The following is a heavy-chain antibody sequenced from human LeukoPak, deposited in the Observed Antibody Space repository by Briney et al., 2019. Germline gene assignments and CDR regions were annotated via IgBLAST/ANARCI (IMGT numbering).Heavy chain of an antibody. J-gene: IGHJ5*02. D-gene: IGHD5-12*01. Sequence: ASVKVSCKASGYTFTSYGVSWVRQAPGQGLEWMGIINPSGGSTSYAQKFQGRVTMTRDTSTSTVYMELSSLRSEDTAVYYCARGRYSGYDWGKNWFDPWGQGTLVTVSS. V-gene: IGHV1-46*01. CDR2: INPSGGST. CDR1: GYTFTSYG. CDR3: ARGRYSGYDWGKNWFDP.